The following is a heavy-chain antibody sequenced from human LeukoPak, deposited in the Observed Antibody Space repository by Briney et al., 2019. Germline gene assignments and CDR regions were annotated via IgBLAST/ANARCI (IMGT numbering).Heavy chain of an antibody. J-gene: IGHJ6*02. D-gene: IGHD2-2*01. CDR2: MSYDGSNK. CDR1: GFTFSSYA. V-gene: IGHV3-30*04. CDR3: ARDRGRTSCYGMDV. Sequence: GGSLRLSCAASGFTFSSYAMHWVRQAPGKGLEWVAVMSYDGSNKYNADSVKGRFTISRDNSKNTLDLQMNSLRVEDTAVYYCARDRGRTSCYGMDVWGQGTTVTVSS.